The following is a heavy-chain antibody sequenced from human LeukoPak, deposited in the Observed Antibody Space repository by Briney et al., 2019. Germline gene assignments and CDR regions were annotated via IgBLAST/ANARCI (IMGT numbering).Heavy chain of an antibody. V-gene: IGHV3-30-3*01. CDR1: GFTFSSYA. J-gene: IGHJ4*02. D-gene: IGHD6-6*01. CDR2: ISYDGSNK. CDR3: ARDGLEYHIDY. Sequence: GRSLRLSCAASGFTFSSYAMHWVRQAPGKGLEWVAVISYDGSNKYYADSVKGRFTISRDNSKNTLYLQMNSLRAEDTAVYYCARDGLEYHIDYWGQGTLVTVSS.